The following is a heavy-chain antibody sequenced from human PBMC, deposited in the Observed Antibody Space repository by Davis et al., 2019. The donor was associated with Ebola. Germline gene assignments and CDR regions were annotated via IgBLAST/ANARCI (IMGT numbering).Heavy chain of an antibody. CDR3: ARVDYDFWSGYNWFDP. D-gene: IGHD3-3*01. CDR1: GGSVSSGSYY. CDR2: IYYSGST. Sequence: SETLSLTCTVSGGSVSSGSYYWSWIRQPPGKGLEWIGYIYYSGSTNYNPSLKSRVTISVDTSKNQFSLKLSSVTAADTAVYYCARVDYDFWSGYNWFDPWGQGTLVTVPS. J-gene: IGHJ5*02. V-gene: IGHV4-61*01.